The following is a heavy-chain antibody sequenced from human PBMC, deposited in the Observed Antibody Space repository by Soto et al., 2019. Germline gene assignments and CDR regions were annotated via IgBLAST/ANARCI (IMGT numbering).Heavy chain of an antibody. CDR2: INPYYNTL. Sequence: QAQVVQSGAEVRKPGSSVKLSCKASEGTFNSYAIAWVRQAPGQGLEWMGGINPYYNTLNYAQKFQDRVTITADDSTNTVDMELSSLRSDDTAVYFCASGARRWYPYFFDSWAQGTLVTVSS. V-gene: IGHV1-69*01. CDR3: ASGARRWYPYFFDS. CDR1: EGTFNSYA. D-gene: IGHD6-13*01. J-gene: IGHJ4*02.